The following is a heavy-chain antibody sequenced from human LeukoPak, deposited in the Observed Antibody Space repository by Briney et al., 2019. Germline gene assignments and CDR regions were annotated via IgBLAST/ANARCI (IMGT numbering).Heavy chain of an antibody. CDR1: GYTFTSYG. Sequence: ASVKVSCKASGYTFTSYGISWVRQAPGQGLEWMGWISPYSGNTNYAQNLQGRGTMTRDMSTSTVYMELSSLRSEDTAVYYCARVNLASSCSGGSCYLNPDAFDIWGQGTMVTVSS. CDR2: ISPYSGNT. J-gene: IGHJ3*02. CDR3: ARVNLASSCSGGSCYLNPDAFDI. V-gene: IGHV1-18*01. D-gene: IGHD2-15*01.